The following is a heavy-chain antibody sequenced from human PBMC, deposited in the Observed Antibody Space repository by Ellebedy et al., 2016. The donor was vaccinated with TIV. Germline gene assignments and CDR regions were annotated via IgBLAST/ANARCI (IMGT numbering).Heavy chain of an antibody. Sequence: AASVKVSCKASGYTFRNFGLFWARQAPGQGLEWMGWISPANGKTKYAENFQGRITMTTDTSTNTVYMELRSLRSDDTAVYYCARGRITMRVPTTRDDTFGIWGQGTMVTISS. J-gene: IGHJ3*02. CDR1: GYTFRNFG. V-gene: IGHV1-18*01. CDR3: ARGRITMRVPTTRDDTFGI. CDR2: ISPANGKT. D-gene: IGHD3-22*01.